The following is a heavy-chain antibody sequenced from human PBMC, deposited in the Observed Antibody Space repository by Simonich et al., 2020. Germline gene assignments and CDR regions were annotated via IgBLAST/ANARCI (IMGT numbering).Heavy chain of an antibody. CDR2: INHRGST. D-gene: IGHD6-13*01. V-gene: IGHV4-34*01. J-gene: IGHJ1*01. CDR1: GGSFSGYY. CDR3: ARGLRVAAAGTAFQH. Sequence: QVQLQQWGAGLLKPSETLSLTCAVYGGSFSGYYWSWIHHHPGTGLEWIGEINHRGSTNYNPSLKSRVTISVDTSKNQFSLKLSSVTAADTAVYYCARGLRVAAAGTAFQHWGQGTLVTVSS.